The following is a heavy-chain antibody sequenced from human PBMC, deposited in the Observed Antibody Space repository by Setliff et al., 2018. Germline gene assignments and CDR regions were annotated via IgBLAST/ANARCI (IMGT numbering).Heavy chain of an antibody. CDR3: ARDRDSSGYPYYFDY. D-gene: IGHD3-22*01. CDR1: GYTFTGYD. Sequence: ASVKVSCKASGYTFTGYDINWVRQATGQGLEWMGWMNPNSGNTGYAQKFQGRVTMTRDTSISTAYMELSRLRSDDTAVYYYARDRDSSGYPYYFDYWGQGTLVTVSS. J-gene: IGHJ4*02. CDR2: MNPNSGNT. V-gene: IGHV1-8*02.